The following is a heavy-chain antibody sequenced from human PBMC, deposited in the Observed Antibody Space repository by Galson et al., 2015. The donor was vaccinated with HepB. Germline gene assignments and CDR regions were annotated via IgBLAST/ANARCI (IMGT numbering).Heavy chain of an antibody. V-gene: IGHV3-15*01. CDR1: GFTFSNAW. CDR3: TTARPPKPGESGWYDYYYGMDV. J-gene: IGHJ6*02. Sequence: SLRLSCAASGFTFSNAWRSWVRQAPGKGLEWVGRIKSKTDGGTTDYAAPVKGRFTISRDDSKNTLYLQMNSLKTEDTAVYYCTTARPPKPGESGWYDYYYGMDVWGQGTTVTVSS. D-gene: IGHD6-19*01. CDR2: IKSKTDGGTT.